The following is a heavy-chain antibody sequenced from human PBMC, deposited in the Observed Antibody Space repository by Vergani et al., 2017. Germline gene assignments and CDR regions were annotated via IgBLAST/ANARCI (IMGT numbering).Heavy chain of an antibody. Sequence: EVQLVESGGGLVQPGGSLRLSCAASGFTFSSYWMHWVRQAPGKGLVWVSRINSDGSSTSYADSVKGRFTISRDNAKNTLYLQMNSLRAEDTAVYYCARGGRSYDFWSGYRSEDAFDTWGQGTMVTVSS. CDR2: INSDGSST. D-gene: IGHD3-3*01. CDR3: ARGGRSYDFWSGYRSEDAFDT. CDR1: GFTFSSYW. V-gene: IGHV3-74*01. J-gene: IGHJ3*02.